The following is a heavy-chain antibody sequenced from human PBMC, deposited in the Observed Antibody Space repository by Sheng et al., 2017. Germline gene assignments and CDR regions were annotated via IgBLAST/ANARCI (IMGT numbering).Heavy chain of an antibody. V-gene: IGHV3-30*18. CDR2: ISYDGSNK. CDR1: GFTFSSYG. J-gene: IGHJ4*02. Sequence: QVQLVESGGGVVQPGRSLRLSCAASGFTFSSYGMHWVRQAPGKGLEWVAVISYDGSNKYYADSVKGRFTISRDNSKNTLYLQMNSLRAEDTAVYYCAKADPKANGERGLDYWGQGTLVTV. CDR3: AKADPKANGERGLDY. D-gene: IGHD4-17*01.